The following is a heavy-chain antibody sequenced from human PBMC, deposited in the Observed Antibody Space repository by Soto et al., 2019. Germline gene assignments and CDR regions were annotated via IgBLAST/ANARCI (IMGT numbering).Heavy chain of an antibody. D-gene: IGHD6-13*01. CDR3: ARYEAAAGTDYGMDV. V-gene: IGHV1-8*01. J-gene: IGHJ6*02. CDR1: GYTFTSYD. Sequence: SVKVSCKASGYTFTSYDINWVRQATGQGLEWMGWMNPNSGNTGYAQKFQGRVTMTRNTSISTAYMELSSLRSEDTAVYYCARYEAAAGTDYGMDVWGQGTTVTVSS. CDR2: MNPNSGNT.